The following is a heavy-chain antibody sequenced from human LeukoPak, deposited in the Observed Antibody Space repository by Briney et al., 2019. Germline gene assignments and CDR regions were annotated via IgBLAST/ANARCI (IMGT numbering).Heavy chain of an antibody. Sequence: GGSLRLSCAASGFTFSGAAMHWVRQASGKGLEWVGRIRSKTESYATEYAASVKGRFTISRDESQNMAYLQMNSLKTEHTAVYYCTLSVAVPGTSDYWGQGTLVTVSS. CDR2: IRSKTESYAT. J-gene: IGHJ4*02. CDR1: GFTFSGAA. D-gene: IGHD6-19*01. V-gene: IGHV3-73*01. CDR3: TLSVAVPGTSDY.